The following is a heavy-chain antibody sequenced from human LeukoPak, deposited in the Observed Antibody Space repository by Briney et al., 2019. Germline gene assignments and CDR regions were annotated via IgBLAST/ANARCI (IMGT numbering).Heavy chain of an antibody. J-gene: IGHJ3*02. CDR1: GFTVSINS. CDR3: ARDLGIITMVRGVIGWGAFDI. D-gene: IGHD3-10*01. V-gene: IGHV4-39*07. CDR2: IYYSGST. Sequence: GSLRLSCTVSGFTVSINSMSWVRQPPGKGLEWIGSIYYSGSTYYNPSLKSRVTISVDTSKNQFSLKLSSVTAADTAVYYCARDLGIITMVRGVIGWGAFDIWGQGTMVTVSS.